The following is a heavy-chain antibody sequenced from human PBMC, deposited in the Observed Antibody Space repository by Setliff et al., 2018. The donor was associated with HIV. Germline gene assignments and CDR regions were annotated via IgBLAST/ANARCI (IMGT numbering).Heavy chain of an antibody. Sequence: SETLSLTCAVYGESFSGYQWSWIRQPPGKGLEWIGEINHSGSTNYNPSLKSRVTISVDTSKNQFSVTVTSVTEADTAVYYCARFYGDYETDNWFDPWGHGILVTVSS. D-gene: IGHD4-17*01. V-gene: IGHV4-34*01. CDR3: ARFYGDYETDNWFDP. J-gene: IGHJ5*02. CDR1: GESFSGYQ. CDR2: INHSGST.